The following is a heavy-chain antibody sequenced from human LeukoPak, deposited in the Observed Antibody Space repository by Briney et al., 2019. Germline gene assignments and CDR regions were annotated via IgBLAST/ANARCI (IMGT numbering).Heavy chain of an antibody. J-gene: IGHJ4*02. Sequence: ASVKVSCKVSGYTLTELSMHWVRQAPGKGLEWMGGFDPEDGETIYAQKFQGRATMTEDTSTDTAYMELSSLRSEDTAVYYCATGDIVVVPAVTLDYWGQGTLVTVSS. D-gene: IGHD2-2*01. CDR1: GYTLTELS. CDR3: ATGDIVVVPAVTLDY. CDR2: FDPEDGET. V-gene: IGHV1-24*01.